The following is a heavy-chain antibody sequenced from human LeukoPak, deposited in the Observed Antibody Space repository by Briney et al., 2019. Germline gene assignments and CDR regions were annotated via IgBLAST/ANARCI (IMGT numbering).Heavy chain of an antibody. V-gene: IGHV4-39*07. J-gene: IGHJ4*02. Sequence: SETLSLTCTVSGGSISSSSYYWGWIRQPPGKGLEWIGSIYYSGSTYYNPSLKSRVTISVDTSKNQFSLKLSSVTAADTAVYYCARVPYDSSGERFDYWGQGTLVTVSS. D-gene: IGHD3-22*01. CDR3: ARVPYDSSGERFDY. CDR2: IYYSGST. CDR1: GGSISSSSYY.